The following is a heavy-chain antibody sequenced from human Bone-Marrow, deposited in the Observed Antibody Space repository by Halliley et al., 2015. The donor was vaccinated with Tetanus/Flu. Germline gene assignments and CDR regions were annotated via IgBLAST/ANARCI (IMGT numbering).Heavy chain of an antibody. CDR2: IYGGGTT. D-gene: IGHD2-15*01. V-gene: IGHV3-53*01. Sequence: SLRLSCSASGFSVTSNSMTWVRQAPGKGLEWVAVIYGGGTTRYTDSVKGRFTVSRDNFNNTLHLQMNSLRAEDTVLYYCARDPGTCSGGICYVHTLDIWGQGTRVTVSS. J-gene: IGHJ3*02. CDR3: ARDPGTCSGGICYVHTLDI. CDR1: GFSVTSNS.